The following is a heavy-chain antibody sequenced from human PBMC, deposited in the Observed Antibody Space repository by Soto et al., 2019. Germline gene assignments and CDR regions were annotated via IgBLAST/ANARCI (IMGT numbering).Heavy chain of an antibody. CDR1: GGSVSSGSYY. CDR2: IYYSGST. CDR3: ARLYDSAGFYFFDF. D-gene: IGHD3-22*01. V-gene: IGHV4-61*01. J-gene: IGHJ4*02. Sequence: QVQLQESGPGLVKPSETLSLTSTVSGGSVSSGSYYWSWIRQPPGKGLEWIGHIYYSGSTHYNPALKSRVTLSVDTSKDQFSLELTSVTAADTAVYYCARLYDSAGFYFFDFWGQGTLVTVSS.